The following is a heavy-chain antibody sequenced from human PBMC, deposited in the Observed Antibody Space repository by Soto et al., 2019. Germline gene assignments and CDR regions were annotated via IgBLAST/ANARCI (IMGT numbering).Heavy chain of an antibody. CDR1: GGSISSSSYY. CDR3: ARQGVAGSDAFDI. J-gene: IGHJ3*02. D-gene: IGHD6-19*01. CDR2: IYYSGST. V-gene: IGHV4-39*01. Sequence: SETLSLTCTVSGGSISSSSYYWGWIRQPPGKGLEWIGSIYYSGSTYYNPSLKSRVTISVDTSKNQFSLKLSSVTAADTAVYYCARQGVAGSDAFDIWGQGTMVTVSS.